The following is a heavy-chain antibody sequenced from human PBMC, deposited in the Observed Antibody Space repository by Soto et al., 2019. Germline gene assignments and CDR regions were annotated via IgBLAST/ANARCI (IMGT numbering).Heavy chain of an antibody. V-gene: IGHV4-4*02. D-gene: IGHD3-22*01. Sequence: PSETLSLTCAVSGGSISSSNWWSWVRQPPGKGLEWIGEIYHSGSTNYNPSLKSRVTISVDKSKNQFSLKLSSVTAADTAVYYCALLGYDSSGYPNWFDPWGQGTLVTVSS. CDR3: ALLGYDSSGYPNWFDP. J-gene: IGHJ5*02. CDR2: IYHSGST. CDR1: GGSISSSNW.